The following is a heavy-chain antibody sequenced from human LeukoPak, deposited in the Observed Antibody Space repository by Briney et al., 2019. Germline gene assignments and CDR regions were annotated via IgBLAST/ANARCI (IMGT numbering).Heavy chain of an antibody. V-gene: IGHV4-59*01. D-gene: IGHD1-20*01. Sequence: PSETLSLTCTVSGGSISSYYWSWIRQPPGKGLEWIGYIYYSGSTNYNPSLKSRVTISVDTSKNQFSLKLSSVTAADTAVYYCAREGNWNDDAFDIWGQGTMVTVSS. CDR2: IYYSGST. CDR1: GGSISSYY. J-gene: IGHJ3*02. CDR3: AREGNWNDDAFDI.